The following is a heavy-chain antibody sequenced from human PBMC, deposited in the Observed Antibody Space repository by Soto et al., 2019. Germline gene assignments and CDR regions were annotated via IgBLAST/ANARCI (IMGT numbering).Heavy chain of an antibody. CDR1: GFTFKLYT. Sequence: GGSLRLSCAASGFTFKLYTMHWVRQAPGKGLEWVSFCTPSSSSISYADSVEGRFTISRDNARNSLYLQIHNLRAEDTAVYYCARDAASSLDHWGQGTLVTVSS. CDR3: ARDAASSLDH. CDR2: CTPSSSSI. V-gene: IGHV3-21*01. J-gene: IGHJ4*02. D-gene: IGHD6-13*01.